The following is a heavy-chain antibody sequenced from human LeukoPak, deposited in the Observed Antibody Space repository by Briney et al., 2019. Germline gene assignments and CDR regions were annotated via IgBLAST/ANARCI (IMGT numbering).Heavy chain of an antibody. CDR3: ARDITGSFDY. V-gene: IGHV4-39*07. CDR2: IYYSGST. J-gene: IGHJ4*02. D-gene: IGHD1-14*01. Sequence: SETLSLTCTVSGDSISSSSYYWGWIRQPPGKGLEWIGSIYYSGSTNYNPSLKSRVTISVDTSKNQFSLKLSSVTAADTAVYYCARDITGSFDYWGQGNLVTVSS. CDR1: GDSISSSSYY.